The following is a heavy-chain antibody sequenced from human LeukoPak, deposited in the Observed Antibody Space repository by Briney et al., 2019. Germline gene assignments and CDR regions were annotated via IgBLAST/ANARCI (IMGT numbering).Heavy chain of an antibody. CDR3: AKDIQVYYYYGMDV. D-gene: IGHD2-21*01. Sequence: GRSLRLSCAASGFTFSSYGMHWVRQAPGKGLEWVAVISYDGSNKYYADSVKGRFTISRDNSKNTLYLQMNSLRAEDTAVYYCAKDIQVYYYYGMDVWGQGTTVTVSS. V-gene: IGHV3-30*18. CDR2: ISYDGSNK. CDR1: GFTFSSYG. J-gene: IGHJ6*02.